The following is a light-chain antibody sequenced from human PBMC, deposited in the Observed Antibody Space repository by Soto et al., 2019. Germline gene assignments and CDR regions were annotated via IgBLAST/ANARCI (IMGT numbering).Light chain of an antibody. CDR1: QSVSSNY. CDR3: QLYGGSPIFT. J-gene: IGKJ3*01. Sequence: EMVLPPSPGTLSLSPGERATLSCRASQSVSSNYLAWDQLKVGQAHRLLIYGASNRPTGIPDRFNGSGSGTYFTLTSGRLWPEVSAVYFCQLYGGSPIFTFGPGTRLDIK. CDR2: GAS. V-gene: IGKV3-20*01.